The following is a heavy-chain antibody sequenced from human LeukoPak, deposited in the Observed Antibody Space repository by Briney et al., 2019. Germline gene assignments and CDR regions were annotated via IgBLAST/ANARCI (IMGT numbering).Heavy chain of an antibody. D-gene: IGHD2-15*01. CDR1: GFSFSSYG. V-gene: IGHV3-23*01. CDR2: ISGSGGST. CDR3: ARIACSGGSCYSQRGAFDI. J-gene: IGHJ3*02. Sequence: GGSLRLSCAASGFSFSSYGMRWVRQAPGKGLEWVSAISGSGGSTYYADSVKGRFTISRDNAKNSLYLQMNSLRAEDTAVYYCARIACSGGSCYSQRGAFDIWGQGTMVTVSS.